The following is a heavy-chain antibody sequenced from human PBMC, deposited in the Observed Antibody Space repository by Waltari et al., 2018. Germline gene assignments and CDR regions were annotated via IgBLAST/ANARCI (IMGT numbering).Heavy chain of an antibody. J-gene: IGHJ5*02. V-gene: IGHV3-30*18. CDR2: ISSDGSCK. Sequence: QVEESGGGVVQPGGSLRLSCVASGYPFNNYGMHWVRQAPGKGLAGLEVISSDGSCKYYADSVKGRFTMSSDNYKNMVYLQMNSLRPEDTAVYYCAKAGGIYNYPLDPWGQGTLVTVSS. D-gene: IGHD1-26*01. CDR3: AKAGGIYNYPLDP. CDR1: GYPFNNYG.